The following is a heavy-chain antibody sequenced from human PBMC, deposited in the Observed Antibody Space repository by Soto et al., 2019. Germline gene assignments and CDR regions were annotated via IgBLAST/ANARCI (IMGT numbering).Heavy chain of an antibody. CDR3: AKEVQEWLPGYYFDY. D-gene: IGHD5-12*01. J-gene: IGHJ4*02. CDR1: GFTFTNYA. Sequence: EVQLLASGGGLIQRGGSLRLYCAASGFTFTNYAMSWVRQAPGKGLEWVSGISGSGGTTNYADSVKGRFTISRDNSKNTLFLQMDSLRAEDTAVYYCAKEVQEWLPGYYFDYWGQGTLVNVSS. V-gene: IGHV3-23*01. CDR2: ISGSGGTT.